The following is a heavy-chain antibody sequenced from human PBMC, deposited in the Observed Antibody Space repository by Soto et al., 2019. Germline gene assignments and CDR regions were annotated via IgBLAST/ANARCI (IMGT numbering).Heavy chain of an antibody. D-gene: IGHD3-3*01. CDR3: TRHEETYYDFWSGYSNWFDP. CDR1: GFTFSGSA. V-gene: IGHV3-73*01. Sequence: GGSLRLSCAASGFTFSGSAMHWVRQASGKGLEWVGRIRSKANSYATAYAASVKGRFTISRDDSKNTAYLQMNSLITEDTAVYYCTRHEETYYDFWSGYSNWFDPWGQGTLVTVSS. CDR2: IRSKANSYAT. J-gene: IGHJ5*02.